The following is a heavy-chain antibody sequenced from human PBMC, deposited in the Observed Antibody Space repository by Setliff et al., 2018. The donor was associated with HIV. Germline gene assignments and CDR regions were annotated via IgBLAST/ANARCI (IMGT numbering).Heavy chain of an antibody. CDR1: GESFSGFH. CDR2: INPSGST. D-gene: IGHD1-26*01. CDR3: ARGFGAPYLFSGYMDV. J-gene: IGHJ6*03. V-gene: IGHV4-34*01. Sequence: PSETLSLTCAVYGESFSGFHWNWIRQPPGKGLEWIGEINPSGSTNYNPSLKSRVTISVDKAKNQFSLKLTSVTAADTAVYFCARGFGAPYLFSGYMDVWGKGTTVTV.